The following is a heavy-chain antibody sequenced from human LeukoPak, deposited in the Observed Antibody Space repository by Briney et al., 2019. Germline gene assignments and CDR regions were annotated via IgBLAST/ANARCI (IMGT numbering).Heavy chain of an antibody. CDR2: IYYSGST. V-gene: IGHV4-59*08. Sequence: SETLSLTCTVSGGSISSYYWSWIRQPPGKGLEWLGYIYYSGSTNYNPSLKSRVTISVDTSKNQFSLKLSSVTAADTAVYYCARLGDTIFNWFDPWGQGTLVTVSS. CDR1: GGSISSYY. D-gene: IGHD3-9*01. CDR3: ARLGDTIFNWFDP. J-gene: IGHJ5*02.